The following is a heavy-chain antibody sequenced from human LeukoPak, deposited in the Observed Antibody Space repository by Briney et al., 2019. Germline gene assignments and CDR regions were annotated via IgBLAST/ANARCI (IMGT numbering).Heavy chain of an antibody. D-gene: IGHD3-22*01. V-gene: IGHV1-2*02. CDR3: ARVAKSNYYDSSGYYNHNWFDP. CDR1: GYTFTGYY. J-gene: IGHJ5*02. Sequence: ASVKVSCKASGYTFTGYYMHWVRQAPGQELEWMGWINPNSGGTNYAQKFQGRVTMTRDTSISTAYMELSRLRSDDTAVYYCARVAKSNYYDSSGYYNHNWFDPWGQGTLVTVSS. CDR2: INPNSGGT.